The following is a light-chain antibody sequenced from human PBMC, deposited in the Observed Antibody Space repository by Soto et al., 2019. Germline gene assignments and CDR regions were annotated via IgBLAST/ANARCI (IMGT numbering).Light chain of an antibody. CDR2: SAS. V-gene: IGKV1D-16*01. CDR1: QGINKW. CDR3: QQYNSYPWT. J-gene: IGKJ1*01. Sequence: DIQMTQSPSSVSASVGDRVTITCRASQGINKWLAWYQQKPGTAPKLLIYSASSLQSGVPSRFSGSGSGTDFTLTISSLQPEDFATYYCQQYNSYPWTFGQGTKVDIK.